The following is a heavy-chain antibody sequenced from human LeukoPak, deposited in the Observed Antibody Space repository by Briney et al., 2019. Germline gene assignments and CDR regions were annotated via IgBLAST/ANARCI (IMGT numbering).Heavy chain of an antibody. CDR2: INPSGGST. CDR3: ARDPLPIVHWSSTNCPPRGLDP. Sequence: GASVKVSCKASGYIFTNYYMYWVRPAPGRGLEWVGTINPSGGSTTSPQKFPRRVNMARDTCTSTVYMEPSSLRSEDTAVYYCARDPLPIVHWSSTNCPPRGLDPWGRGTLVTVSA. D-gene: IGHD2-2*01. J-gene: IGHJ5*02. V-gene: IGHV1-46*01. CDR1: GYIFTNYY.